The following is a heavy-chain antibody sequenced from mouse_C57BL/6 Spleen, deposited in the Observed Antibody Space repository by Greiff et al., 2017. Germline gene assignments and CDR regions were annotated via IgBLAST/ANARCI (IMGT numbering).Heavy chain of an antibody. CDR1: GFTFSSYA. CDR2: ISDGGRYT. Sequence: EVQGVESGGGLVKPGGSLKLSCAASGFTFSSYAMAWVRQTPEKRLEWVATISDGGRYTYYPDNVKGRFTISRDNAKNNLYLQMSHLKSEDTAMYYCARRGWDWYVDVWGTGTTVPVSS. CDR3: ARRGWDWYVDV. J-gene: IGHJ1*03. D-gene: IGHD3-2*02. V-gene: IGHV5-4*01.